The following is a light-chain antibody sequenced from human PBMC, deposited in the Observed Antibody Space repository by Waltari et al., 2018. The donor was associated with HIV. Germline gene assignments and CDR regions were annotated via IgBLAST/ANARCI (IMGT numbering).Light chain of an antibody. Sequence: QSVLTQPPSTSGTPGQRVTISCSGSTSNIGSTAVNWYRQLPGTAPKLVIYSNNQRMPGVPDRFTGSKSGTSASRAISGLQSEDEAVYYCAAWDDSLTGNVIFGGGTKLTVL. CDR2: SNN. CDR3: AAWDDSLTGNVI. J-gene: IGLJ2*01. V-gene: IGLV1-44*01. CDR1: TSNIGSTA.